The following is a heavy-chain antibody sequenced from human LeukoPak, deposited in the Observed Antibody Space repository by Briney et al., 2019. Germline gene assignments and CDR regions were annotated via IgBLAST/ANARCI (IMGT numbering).Heavy chain of an antibody. V-gene: IGHV4-39*02. CDR3: ARERSGSSPHAFDI. Sequence: PSGTLSLTCTVSGGSISSSSYYWGWIRQPPGKGLEWIGSMYYSGTTNYNPSLKSRITISVDTSKNQFSLKLSSVTAADTAVYYCARERSGSSPHAFDIWGQGTMVTVSS. CDR1: GGSISSSSYY. CDR2: MYYSGTT. D-gene: IGHD1-26*01. J-gene: IGHJ3*02.